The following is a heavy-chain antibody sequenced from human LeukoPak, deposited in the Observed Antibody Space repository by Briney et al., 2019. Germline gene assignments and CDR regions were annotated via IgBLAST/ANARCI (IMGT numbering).Heavy chain of an antibody. Sequence: SQTLSLTCALSGDIVSSNSAAWNWIRQSPSGGLEWLGRTYYRSKWYNDYAVSVKSRITINPDTSKNQFSLQLNSVTPEDTAVYYCARANSSVGATMNFDYWGQGTLVTVSS. V-gene: IGHV6-1*01. J-gene: IGHJ4*02. CDR3: ARANSSVGATMNFDY. D-gene: IGHD1-26*01. CDR1: GDIVSSNSAA. CDR2: TYYRSKWYN.